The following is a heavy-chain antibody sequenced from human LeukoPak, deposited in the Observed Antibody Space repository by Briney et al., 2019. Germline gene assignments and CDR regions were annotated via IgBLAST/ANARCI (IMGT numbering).Heavy chain of an antibody. CDR1: GFTFSRYS. Sequence: GGSLRLSCAAPGFTFSRYSMNWVRQAPGKGPQWVSYISSSSSAIYYADSVRGRFTISRDNAKNSLYLQMNSLRDEDTAVYYCARDGEMATNPYYFDYWGQGTLVTVSS. J-gene: IGHJ4*02. D-gene: IGHD5-24*01. V-gene: IGHV3-48*02. CDR3: ARDGEMATNPYYFDY. CDR2: ISSSSSAI.